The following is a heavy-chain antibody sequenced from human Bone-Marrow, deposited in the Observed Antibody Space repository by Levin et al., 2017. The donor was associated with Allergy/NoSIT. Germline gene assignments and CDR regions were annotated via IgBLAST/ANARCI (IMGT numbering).Heavy chain of an antibody. V-gene: IGHV3-66*01. CDR3: ARDRGGERSGWYY. CDR2: IYSGGST. D-gene: IGHD6-19*01. J-gene: IGHJ4*02. CDR1: GFTVSNNY. Sequence: PTGGSLRLSCAASGFTVSNNYVTWVRQAPGKGLEWVSLIYSGGSTYYADSVKARFTISRDNSKNTVYLQMNSLRAEDTAVYYCARDRGGERSGWYYWGQGTLVTVSS.